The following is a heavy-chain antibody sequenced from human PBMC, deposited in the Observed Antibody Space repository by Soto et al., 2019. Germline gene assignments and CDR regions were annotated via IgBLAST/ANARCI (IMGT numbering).Heavy chain of an antibody. CDR1: VASITSYY. D-gene: IGHD6-13*01. Sequence: PSETLSLTCTVSVASITSYYWSWVRQPPGKGLEWIGYIYYSGSTNYNPSLKSRVTISVDTSKNQFSLKLSSVTAADTAVYYCARGLYSSSWSDAFDIWGQGTMVTV. CDR3: ARGLYSSSWSDAFDI. J-gene: IGHJ3*02. V-gene: IGHV4-59*12. CDR2: IYYSGST.